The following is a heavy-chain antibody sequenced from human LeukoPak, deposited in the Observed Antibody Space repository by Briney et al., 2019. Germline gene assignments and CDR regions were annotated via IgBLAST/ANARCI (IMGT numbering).Heavy chain of an antibody. CDR1: GYIFTSYG. CDR3: ARVDRRGYSDYTAILPDY. J-gene: IGHJ4*02. V-gene: IGHV5-51*01. D-gene: IGHD5-12*01. Sequence: GESLKISCKGSGYIFTSYGIGWVRQTPGKGLEFLGIIYPHDSETIYSPSFQGQVTVSVDKSISTAYLQWNSLKASDTAMYYCARVDRRGYSDYTAILPDYWGQGTLVTVSS. CDR2: IYPHDSET.